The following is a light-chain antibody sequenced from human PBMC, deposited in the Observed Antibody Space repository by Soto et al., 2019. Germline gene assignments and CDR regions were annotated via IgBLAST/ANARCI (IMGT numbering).Light chain of an antibody. Sequence: DIQITQKTSSLSASVGDMVTITCLASQSISTYLNWYQQKPGKAPNLLIYTTSNLESGVPSRFSGSGSGTDFTLTINSLQPEDFATYFCQQSYSRPRTFGQGTNV. CDR2: TTS. CDR3: QQSYSRPRT. V-gene: IGKV1-39*01. J-gene: IGKJ1*01. CDR1: QSISTY.